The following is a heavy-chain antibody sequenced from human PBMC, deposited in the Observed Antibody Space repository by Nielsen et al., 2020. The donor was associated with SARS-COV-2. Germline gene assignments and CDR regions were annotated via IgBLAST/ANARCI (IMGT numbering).Heavy chain of an antibody. J-gene: IGHJ6*02. CDR3: ARGRSSWPYYYYGMDV. Sequence: SCAVSGGSISSSNWWSWVRQPPGKGLEWIGEIYHSGSTNYNPSLKSRVTISVDKSKNQFSLKLSSVTAADTAVYYCARGRSSWPYYYYGMDVWGQGTTVTVSS. D-gene: IGHD6-13*01. CDR1: GGSISSSNW. V-gene: IGHV4-4*02. CDR2: IYHSGST.